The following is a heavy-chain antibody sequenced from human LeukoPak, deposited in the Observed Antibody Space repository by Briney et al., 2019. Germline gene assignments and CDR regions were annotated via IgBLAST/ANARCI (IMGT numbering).Heavy chain of an antibody. J-gene: IGHJ4*02. CDR1: GGSISSGGYY. V-gene: IGHV4-31*03. D-gene: IGHD2-21*02. CDR2: IYYSGST. Sequence: SETLSLTCTVSGGSISSGGYYWSWIRQHPGKGLEWIGYIYYSGSTYYNPSLKSRVTISVDTSKNQFSLKLSSVTAADTAVYYCARELPSQYYFDYWGQGTLVTVSS. CDR3: ARELPSQYYFDY.